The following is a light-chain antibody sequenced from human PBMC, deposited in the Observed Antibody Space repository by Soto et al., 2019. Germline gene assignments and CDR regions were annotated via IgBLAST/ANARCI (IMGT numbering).Light chain of an antibody. Sequence: EIVMTQSPLSLPVTPGEPASISCKSSQNLLHSNGNSYLDWYLQKPGQSPQLLIYLGSNRASGVPDRFSGSGSGTDFTLKISRVEAEDVGIYYCMQALQTPLTFGGGTKVEIK. CDR1: QNLLHSNGNSY. V-gene: IGKV2-28*01. CDR3: MQALQTPLT. J-gene: IGKJ4*01. CDR2: LGS.